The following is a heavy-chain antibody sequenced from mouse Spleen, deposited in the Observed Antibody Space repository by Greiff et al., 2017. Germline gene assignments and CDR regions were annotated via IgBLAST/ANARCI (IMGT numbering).Heavy chain of an antibody. CDR3: ARSVEELAY. J-gene: IGHJ3*01. Sequence: DVHLVESGGGLVQPGGSRKLSCAASGFTFSSFGMHWVRQAPEKGLEWVAYISSGSSTIYYADTVKGRFTISRDNPKNTLFLQMTSLRSEDTAMYCCARSVEELAYWGQGTLVTVSA. CDR1: GFTFSSFG. CDR2: ISSGSSTI. D-gene: IGHD1-1*01. V-gene: IGHV5-17*02.